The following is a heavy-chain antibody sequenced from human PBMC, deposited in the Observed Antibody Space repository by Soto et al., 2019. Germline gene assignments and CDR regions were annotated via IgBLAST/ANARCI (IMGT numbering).Heavy chain of an antibody. D-gene: IGHD3-9*01. V-gene: IGHV3-23*01. CDR3: AKKHYDILTGYYGAFDY. J-gene: IGHJ4*02. CDR1: GFTFSSYA. Sequence: EVQLLESGGGLVQPGGSLRLSCAASGFTFSSYAMSWVRQAPGKGLEWVSAISGSGGSTYYADSVQGRFTISSDNSKNTLYLQMNSLRAEDTAVYYCAKKHYDILTGYYGAFDYWGQGTLVTVSS. CDR2: ISGSGGST.